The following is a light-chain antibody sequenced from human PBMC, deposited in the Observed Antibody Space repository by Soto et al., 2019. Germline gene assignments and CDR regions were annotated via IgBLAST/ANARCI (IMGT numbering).Light chain of an antibody. CDR2: LAS. J-gene: IGKJ1*01. V-gene: IGKV3-11*01. CDR3: HLRQCWPRT. CDR1: QAVNTR. Sequence: VLKKSPATQTLYPGDRVTLSCRASQAVNTRLAWYQHRPGQAPRLLIYLASNRAAGVPARFSGSGSGTDFTLTISDVEPEDCAVYYCHLRQCWPRTFGHGTKVDIK.